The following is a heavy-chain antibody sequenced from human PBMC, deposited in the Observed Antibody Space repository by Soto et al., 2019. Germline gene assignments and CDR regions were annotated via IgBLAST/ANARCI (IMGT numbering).Heavy chain of an antibody. CDR3: ARLSIAAAGKDYYYGMDV. Sequence: GASVKVSCKASGYTFTGYYMHWVRQAPGQGLEWMGWINPNSGGTNYAQKFQGWVTMTRDTSISTAYMELSRLRSDDTAVYYCARLSIAAAGKDYYYGMDVWGQGTTVTVSS. CDR2: INPNSGGT. CDR1: GYTFTGYY. V-gene: IGHV1-2*04. D-gene: IGHD6-13*01. J-gene: IGHJ6*02.